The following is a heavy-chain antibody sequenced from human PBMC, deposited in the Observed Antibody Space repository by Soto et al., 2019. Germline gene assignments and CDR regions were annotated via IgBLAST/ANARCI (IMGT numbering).Heavy chain of an antibody. CDR3: ARAGENYGSGTFSPPLRYYFNS. D-gene: IGHD3-10*01. J-gene: IGHJ4*02. CDR1: GYTFTTHY. CDR2: INPSGGRT. Sequence: VKVSCKASGYTFTTHYMHWVRQAPGQGLEWMGIINPSGGRTTYALKFQGRVSLTSDTSTNTVYMELSSLRSEDTAVYYCARAGENYGSGTFSPPLRYYFNSWGQGTLVTVSS. V-gene: IGHV1-46*01.